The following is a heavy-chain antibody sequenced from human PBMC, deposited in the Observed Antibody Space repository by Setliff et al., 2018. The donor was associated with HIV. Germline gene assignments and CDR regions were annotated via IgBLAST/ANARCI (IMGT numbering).Heavy chain of an antibody. CDR2: INPTGGST. D-gene: IGHD2-15*01. CDR3: ACLPRDIVVDY. CDR1: GYPFTSYY. J-gene: IGHJ4*02. Sequence: ASVKVSCKASGYPFTSYYMHWVRQAPGQGLEWMGIINPTGGSTSYAQKFQGRVTMTTDTSTSTVYMELSSLRSDDTAVYYCACLPRDIVVDYWGQGTLVTVSS. V-gene: IGHV1-46*01.